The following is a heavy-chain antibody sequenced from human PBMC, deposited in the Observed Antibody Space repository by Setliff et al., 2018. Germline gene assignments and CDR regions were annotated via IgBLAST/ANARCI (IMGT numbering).Heavy chain of an antibody. Sequence: GESLKISCAASGFTFSAHYMDWLRQAPGKGLEWVGRIRNKDNSYTTEYAASVKGRFTISRDDSKNSLYLQMNGLKTEDRAVYYCTRDFWPESSGFAFGQWGQGTLVTVSS. D-gene: IGHD3-22*01. J-gene: IGHJ4*02. CDR3: TRDFWPESSGFAFGQ. CDR1: GFTFSAHY. CDR2: IRNKDNSYTT. V-gene: IGHV3-72*01.